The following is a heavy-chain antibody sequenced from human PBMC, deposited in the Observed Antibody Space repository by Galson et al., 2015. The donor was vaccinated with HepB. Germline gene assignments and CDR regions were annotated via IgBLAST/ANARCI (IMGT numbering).Heavy chain of an antibody. J-gene: IGHJ3*02. Sequence: SLRLSCAASGFTFSDYYMSWIRQAPGKGLEWVSYISSSGSTIYYADSVKGRFTISRDNAKNSLYLQMNSLRAEDTAVYYCAREYSGSYRDAFDIWGQGTMVTVSS. CDR2: ISSSGSTI. D-gene: IGHD1-26*01. V-gene: IGHV3-11*01. CDR1: GFTFSDYY. CDR3: AREYSGSYRDAFDI.